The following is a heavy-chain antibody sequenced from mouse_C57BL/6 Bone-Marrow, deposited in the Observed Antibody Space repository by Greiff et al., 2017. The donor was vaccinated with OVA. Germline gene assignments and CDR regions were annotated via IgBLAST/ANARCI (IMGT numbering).Heavy chain of an antibody. D-gene: IGHD2-2*01. CDR1: GFNIKDDY. CDR2: IDPENGDT. CDR3: ARGGYDVDY. V-gene: IGHV14-4*01. J-gene: IGHJ2*01. Sequence: EVQLQQSGAELVRPGASVKLSCTASGFNIKDDYMHWVKQRPEQGLEWIGWIDPENGDTEYASKFQGKATITADTSSNTAYLQLSSLTSEDSAVYFCARGGYDVDYWGQGTTLTVSS.